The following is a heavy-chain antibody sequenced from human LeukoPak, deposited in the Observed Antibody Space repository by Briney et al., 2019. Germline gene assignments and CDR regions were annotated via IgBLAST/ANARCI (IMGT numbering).Heavy chain of an antibody. CDR1: GSSINSYY. CDR2: NYYSGIT. Sequence: SETLSLTCTFSGSSINSYYWSWIRQPPGRGLEWIGYNYYSGITNYNPSLKSRVTISIDTSKNQFSLKLSSVTAADTAVYYCARAVYSSSALDYWGQGTLVIVSS. CDR3: ARAVYSSSALDY. D-gene: IGHD6-13*01. V-gene: IGHV4-59*01. J-gene: IGHJ4*02.